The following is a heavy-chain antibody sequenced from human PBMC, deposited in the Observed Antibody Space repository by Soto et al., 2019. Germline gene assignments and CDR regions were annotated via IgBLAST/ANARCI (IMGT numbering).Heavy chain of an antibody. CDR3: ASMIGDPVLSFDS. Sequence: QVQLQESGPGLVKPSETLSLTCTVSGGSISSYYWSWIRQPPGKGLEWIGFIFYSGSTSYNPSLKGRVTRSRDPSEYQFSLKLNSVTAADTAVYYCASMIGDPVLSFDSWGQGTLVAVSS. CDR1: GGSISSYY. V-gene: IGHV4-59*01. J-gene: IGHJ5*01. CDR2: IFYSGST. D-gene: IGHD3-10*02.